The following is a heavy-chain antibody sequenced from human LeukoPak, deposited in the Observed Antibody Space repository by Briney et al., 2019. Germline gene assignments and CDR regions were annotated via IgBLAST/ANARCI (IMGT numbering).Heavy chain of an antibody. CDR1: GYTFTSYA. J-gene: IGHJ6*02. V-gene: IGHV1-69*13. CDR3: ARDAYFDPPYYYYYGMDV. CDR2: IIPIFGTA. Sequence: SVKVSCKASGYTFTSYAMNWVRQAPGQGLEWMGGIIPIFGTANYAQKFQGRVTITADESTSTAYMELSSLRSEDTAVYYCARDAYFDPPYYYYYGMDVWGQGTTVTVSS. D-gene: IGHD3-9*01.